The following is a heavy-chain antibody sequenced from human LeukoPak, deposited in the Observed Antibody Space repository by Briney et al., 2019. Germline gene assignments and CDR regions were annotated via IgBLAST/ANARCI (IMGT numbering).Heavy chain of an antibody. Sequence: SQTRSLTCTVAAGSTSSSTDYWGWLRQPPGTELEGTGSTYYRGSTYYNPSVKRRVTLSIDTSKNKFSVKLSSLSAADTAVYSCARSIRAYSCGLDSFDYWGQGTLITVSS. J-gene: IGHJ4*02. CDR2: TYYRGST. CDR1: AGSTSSSTDY. D-gene: IGHD6-19*01. CDR3: ARSIRAYSCGLDSFDY. V-gene: IGHV4-39*07.